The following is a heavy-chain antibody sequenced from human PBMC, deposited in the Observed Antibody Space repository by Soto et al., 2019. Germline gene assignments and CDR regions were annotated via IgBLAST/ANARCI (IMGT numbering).Heavy chain of an antibody. D-gene: IGHD3-10*01. CDR3: ARGGFRLSDYYFGMDV. CDR1: GFTLSSYN. V-gene: IGHV3-21*01. J-gene: IGHJ6*02. Sequence: VGSLRLSCAASGFTLSSYNMNWVRQAPGKGLEYVSSISRRGDYIKYADSMKGRFTISRDNAENSLYLQMNSLRADDTATYYCARGGFRLSDYYFGMDVWGHGTTVTSP. CDR2: ISRRGDYI.